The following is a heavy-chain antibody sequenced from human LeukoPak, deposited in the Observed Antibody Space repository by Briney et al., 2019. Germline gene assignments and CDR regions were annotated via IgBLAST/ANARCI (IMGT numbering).Heavy chain of an antibody. V-gene: IGHV4-34*01. CDR2: INHSGST. CDR3: ARGKVMATWLVRGDEWYFDL. Sequence: SETLSLTCAVYGGSFSGYYWSWIRQPPGKGLEWIGEINHSGSTNYNPSLKSRVTISVDTSKNQFSLKLSSVTAADTAVYYCARGKVMATWLVRGDEWYFDLWGRGTLVTVSS. D-gene: IGHD6-19*01. J-gene: IGHJ2*01. CDR1: GGSFSGYY.